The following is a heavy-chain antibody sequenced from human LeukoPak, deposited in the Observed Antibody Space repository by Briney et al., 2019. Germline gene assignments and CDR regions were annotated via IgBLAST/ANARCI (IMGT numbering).Heavy chain of an antibody. Sequence: SQTLSLTCTVSGGSISSGGYYWSWIRQPPGKGLEWIGYIYHSGSTYYNPSLKSRVTISVDRSKNQFSLKLSSVTAADTAVYYCARSYSSSPHDAFDIWGQGTMVTVSS. V-gene: IGHV4-30-2*01. CDR2: IYHSGST. D-gene: IGHD6-13*01. J-gene: IGHJ3*02. CDR3: ARSYSSSPHDAFDI. CDR1: GGSISSGGYY.